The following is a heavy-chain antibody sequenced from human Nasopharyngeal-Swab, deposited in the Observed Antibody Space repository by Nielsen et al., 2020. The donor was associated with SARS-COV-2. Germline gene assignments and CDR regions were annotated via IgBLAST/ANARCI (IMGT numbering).Heavy chain of an antibody. CDR3: ARGIRPGPRATRGRYFDY. V-gene: IGHV4-34*01. CDR2: INHSGST. D-gene: IGHD1-26*01. Sequence: WSRQPPGKGLEWIGEINHSGSTNYNPSLKSRVTIPVDTSKNQFSLKLSSVTGADTAVYYCARGIRPGPRATRGRYFDYWGQGTLVTVSS. J-gene: IGHJ4*02.